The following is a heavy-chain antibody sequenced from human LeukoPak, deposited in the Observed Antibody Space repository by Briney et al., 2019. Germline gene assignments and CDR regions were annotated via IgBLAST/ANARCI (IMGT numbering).Heavy chain of an antibody. J-gene: IGHJ4*02. Sequence: GGSLRLSCAASGFTFSDYAMSWVRQAPGKGLEWLSVISGGSSGSTYYADSLEGRFTISRDNAKNSLYLQMNSLRAEDTALYYCARGTPTTRDFDSWGQGTLVTVSS. CDR1: GFTFSDYA. CDR2: ISGGSSGST. CDR3: ARGTPTTRDFDS. D-gene: IGHD4-11*01. V-gene: IGHV3-23*01.